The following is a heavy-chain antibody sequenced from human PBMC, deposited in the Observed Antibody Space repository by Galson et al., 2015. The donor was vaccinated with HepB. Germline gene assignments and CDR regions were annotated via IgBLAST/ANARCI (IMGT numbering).Heavy chain of an antibody. V-gene: IGHV3-33*01. CDR2: IWYDGSNK. Sequence: SLRLSCAASGFTFSSYGMHWVRQAPGKGLEWVAVIWYDGSNKYYADSVKGRFTISRDNSKNTLYLQMNSLRAEDMAVYYCARALDSSGPRDGLSDKGDAFDIWGQGTMVTVSS. CDR1: GFTFSSYG. D-gene: IGHD6-19*01. CDR3: ARALDSSGPRDGLSDKGDAFDI. J-gene: IGHJ3*02.